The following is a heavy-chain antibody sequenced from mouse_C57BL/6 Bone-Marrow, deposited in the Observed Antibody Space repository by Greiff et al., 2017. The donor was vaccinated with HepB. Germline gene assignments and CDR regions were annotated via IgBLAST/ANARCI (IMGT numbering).Heavy chain of an antibody. CDR3: AYYYGPSYAMDY. D-gene: IGHD1-1*01. Sequence: EVQRVESGGGLVKPGGSLKLSCAASGFTFSDYGMHWVRQAPEKGLEWVAYISSGSSTIYYADTVKGRFTISRDNAKNTLFLQMTSLRSEDTAMYYCAYYYGPSYAMDYWGQGTSVTVSS. CDR1: GFTFSDYG. J-gene: IGHJ4*01. V-gene: IGHV5-17*01. CDR2: ISSGSSTI.